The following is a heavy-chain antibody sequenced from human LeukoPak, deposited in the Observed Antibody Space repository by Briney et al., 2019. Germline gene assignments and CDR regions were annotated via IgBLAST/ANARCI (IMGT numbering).Heavy chain of an antibody. CDR1: GFTFSSYG. CDR2: IRYDGSNK. CDR3: AKDPLYYDFWSGYSSHFDY. D-gene: IGHD3-3*01. J-gene: IGHJ4*02. V-gene: IGHV3-30*02. Sequence: PGGSLRLSCAASGFTFSSYGMHWVRQAPGKGLEWVAFIRYDGSNKYYADSVKGRFTISRDNSKNTLYLQMNSLRAEDTAVYYCAKDPLYYDFWSGYSSHFDYWGQGTQVTVSS.